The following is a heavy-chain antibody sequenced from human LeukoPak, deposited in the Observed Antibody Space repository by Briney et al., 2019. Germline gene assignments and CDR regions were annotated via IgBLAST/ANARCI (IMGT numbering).Heavy chain of an antibody. CDR3: ARAAYYDFWSGYSETYYYYMDV. CDR1: GYTFTSHV. J-gene: IGHJ6*03. D-gene: IGHD3-3*01. CDR2: ISAYNGNT. Sequence: ASVKVSCKASGYTFTSHVISWVRQAPGQGLEWMGWISAYNGNTNYAQKLQGRVTMTTDTSTSTAYMELRSLRSDDTAVYYCARAAYYDFWSGYSETYYYYMDVWGKGTTVTVSS. V-gene: IGHV1-18*01.